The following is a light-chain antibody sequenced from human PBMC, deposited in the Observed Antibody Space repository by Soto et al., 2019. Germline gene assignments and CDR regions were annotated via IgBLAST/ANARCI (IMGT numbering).Light chain of an antibody. J-gene: IGLJ1*01. Sequence: QSVLTQPPSVSGAPGQMGTISCTGSSSNIGAGYDVNWYQQLPETAPKLLIFGDSKWPSGVPDRRSGSKSGTSASLVLTGLQAHAEALSYSQPDVTALSGSEVCGTGTKGTVL. CDR2: GDS. CDR1: SSNIGAGYD. CDR3: QPDVTALSGSEV. V-gene: IGLV1-40*01.